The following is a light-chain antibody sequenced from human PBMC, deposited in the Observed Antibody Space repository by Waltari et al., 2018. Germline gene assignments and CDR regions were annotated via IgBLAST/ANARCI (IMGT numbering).Light chain of an antibody. Sequence: QSPLTQPRSVSGSPGPSVPIPCTATRRDVGGYNYVPWYQQHPGKAPKLMIYDVSKRPSGVPDRFSGSKSGNTASLTISGLQAEDEADYYCCSYAGSSFYVFGTGTKVTVL. CDR3: CSYAGSSFYV. CDR1: RRDVGGYNY. J-gene: IGLJ1*01. V-gene: IGLV2-11*01. CDR2: DVS.